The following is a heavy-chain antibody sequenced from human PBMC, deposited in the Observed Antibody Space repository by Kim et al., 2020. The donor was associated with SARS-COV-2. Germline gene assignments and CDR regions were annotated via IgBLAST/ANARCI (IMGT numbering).Heavy chain of an antibody. V-gene: IGHV3-21*01. Sequence: GGSLRLSCAASGFTFSSYSMNWVRQAPGKGLEWVSSISSSSSYIYYADSVKGRFTISRDNAKNSLYLQMNSLRAEDTAVYYCARDDQGTIAAAGTTGPDYWGQGTLVTVSS. D-gene: IGHD6-13*01. J-gene: IGHJ4*02. CDR1: GFTFSSYS. CDR2: ISSSSSYI. CDR3: ARDDQGTIAAAGTTGPDY.